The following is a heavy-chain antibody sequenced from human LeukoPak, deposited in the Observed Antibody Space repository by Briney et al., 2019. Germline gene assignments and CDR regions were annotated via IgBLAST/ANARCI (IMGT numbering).Heavy chain of an antibody. V-gene: IGHV1-18*01. CDR3: ARGSYGPPGTFPYGMDV. CDR1: GYTFTSYG. J-gene: IGHJ6*02. Sequence: AASVKVSRKASGYTFTSYGISWVRQAPGQGLEWMGWISAYNGNTNYAQKLQGRVTMTTDTSTSTAYMELRSLRSDDTAVYYCARGSYGPPGTFPYGMDVWGQGTTVTVSS. D-gene: IGHD1-14*01. CDR2: ISAYNGNT.